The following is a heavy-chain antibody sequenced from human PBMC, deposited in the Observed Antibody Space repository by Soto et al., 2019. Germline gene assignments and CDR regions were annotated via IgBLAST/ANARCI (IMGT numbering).Heavy chain of an antibody. D-gene: IGHD3-22*01. V-gene: IGHV4-30-2*01. CDR1: GASISSGDYS. Sequence: QLHLQESGSGLVRPSQTLTLTCAVSGASISSGDYSWTWIRQPPGRGLEWIGYIYHSGNTYYNPSLKSRVTISVVRSKNQFFLDLNCVTAADTAVYYCARFGHSGGYFPSYFDSWGQGTLVTVSS. CDR3: ARFGHSGGYFPSYFDS. J-gene: IGHJ4*02. CDR2: IYHSGNT.